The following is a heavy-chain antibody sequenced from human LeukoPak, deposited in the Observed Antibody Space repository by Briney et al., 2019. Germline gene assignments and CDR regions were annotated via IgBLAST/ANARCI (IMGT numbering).Heavy chain of an antibody. CDR3: AGATTMVRGVIIEILFDY. CDR1: GGSISSSSYY. V-gene: IGHV4-39*07. Sequence: PSETLSLTCTVSGGSISSSSYYWGWLRQPPGTGLEWLGSIYYSGSTYYNPSLKSRVTISLDTSKNQFSLKLSSVTAADTAVYYCAGATTMVRGVIIEILFDYWGQGTLVTVSS. J-gene: IGHJ4*02. CDR2: IYYSGST. D-gene: IGHD3-10*01.